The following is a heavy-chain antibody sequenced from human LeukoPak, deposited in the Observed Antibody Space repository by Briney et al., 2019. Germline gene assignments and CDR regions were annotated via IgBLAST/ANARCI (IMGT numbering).Heavy chain of an antibody. Sequence: PSETLSLTCTVSGGSISSYYWSWIRQPAGKGLEWIGRIYTSGSTNYNPSLKSRVTVSVDTSNNQFSLKLSSVTAADTAMYYCARDSERYFDAKFDYWGQGTLVTVSS. J-gene: IGHJ4*02. CDR3: ARDSERYFDAKFDY. D-gene: IGHD3-9*01. CDR2: IYTSGST. V-gene: IGHV4-4*07. CDR1: GGSISSYY.